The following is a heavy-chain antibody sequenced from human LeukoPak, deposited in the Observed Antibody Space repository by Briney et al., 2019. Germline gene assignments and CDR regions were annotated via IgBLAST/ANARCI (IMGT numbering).Heavy chain of an antibody. V-gene: IGHV4-59*03. CDR2: IYSSGSA. J-gene: IGHJ3*02. CDR1: GGSISSFY. CDR3: ARMPVPIHDPFDI. D-gene: IGHD2-2*01. Sequence: SETLSLTCTVSGGSISSFYWSWIRQPPGKGLEWIGYIYSSGSAGYNPSLKSRVTISVDTSKNQVSPQTTSVTAAHSAIYFCARMPVPIHDPFDIWGQGTAVMVSS.